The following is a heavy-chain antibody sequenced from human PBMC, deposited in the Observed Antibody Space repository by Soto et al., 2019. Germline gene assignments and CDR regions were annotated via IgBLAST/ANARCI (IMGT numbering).Heavy chain of an antibody. D-gene: IGHD5-12*01. CDR2: INAGNGNT. CDR3: ARAVATIAGHFDY. J-gene: IGHJ4*02. Sequence: QVQLVQSGAEVKKPGASVKVSCKASGYTFTSYAMHWVRQAPGQRLEWMGWINAGNGNTKYSQKFQGRVTITRDTYASTAYMELSSLRAEDTAVYYCARAVATIAGHFDYWGQGTLVTVSS. V-gene: IGHV1-3*01. CDR1: GYTFTSYA.